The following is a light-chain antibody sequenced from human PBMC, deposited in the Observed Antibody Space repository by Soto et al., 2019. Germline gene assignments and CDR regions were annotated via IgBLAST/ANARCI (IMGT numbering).Light chain of an antibody. Sequence: IVLTQSPATLSLSPGETATLSCKASEPIKTFYFGWYQHKPGQSPRLLINGVYTRATGIPDRFSGSGSGTDFTLTISSLEPEDFAVYYCQQRSSWPPTFGQGTRLEIK. J-gene: IGKJ5*01. CDR3: QQRSSWPPT. CDR1: EPIKTFY. V-gene: IGKV3D-20*02. CDR2: GVY.